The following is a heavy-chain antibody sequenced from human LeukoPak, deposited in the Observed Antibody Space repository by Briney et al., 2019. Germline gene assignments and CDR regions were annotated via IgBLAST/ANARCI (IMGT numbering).Heavy chain of an antibody. CDR2: IYYSGST. CDR3: ARLDYYHFDY. V-gene: IGHV4-39*07. D-gene: IGHD3-22*01. Sequence: SETLSLTCTVSGGSISSSSYYWGWIRQPPGKGLEWIGSIYYSGSTYYNPSLKSRVTISVDTSKNQFSLKLSSATAADTAVYYCARLDYYHFDYWGQGTVVTVSS. J-gene: IGHJ4*02. CDR1: GGSISSSSYY.